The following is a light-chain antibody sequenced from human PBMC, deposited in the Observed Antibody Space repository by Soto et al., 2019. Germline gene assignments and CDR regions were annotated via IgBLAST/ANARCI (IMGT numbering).Light chain of an antibody. CDR1: QGISSY. CDR2: APS. CDR3: QQLNSYTLT. V-gene: IGKV1-9*01. J-gene: IGKJ4*01. Sequence: DIQLTQSPSFLSASVGDRVTITCRASQGISSYLAWYHQKPGKAPKLLIYAPSTLQTGVPSRFSGSGSGTEFTLTISSLQPEDFATYYCQQLNSYTLTFGGGTKVEIK.